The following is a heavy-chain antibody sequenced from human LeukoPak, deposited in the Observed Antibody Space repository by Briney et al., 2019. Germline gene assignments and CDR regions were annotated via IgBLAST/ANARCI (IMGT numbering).Heavy chain of an antibody. V-gene: IGHV3-74*01. CDR1: GFTFSSYW. D-gene: IGHD3-3*02. CDR3: ARGHLPTPRSAMDV. CDR2: VNSDESIT. J-gene: IGHJ6*02. Sequence: PGGSLRLSCAASGFTFSSYWVHWVRQARGEGLVWVLRVNSDESITTYADSVNGRFTISRDNAKNTLYLQMKSLRAEDTAVYYCARGHLPTPRSAMDVWGQGTTVTVSS.